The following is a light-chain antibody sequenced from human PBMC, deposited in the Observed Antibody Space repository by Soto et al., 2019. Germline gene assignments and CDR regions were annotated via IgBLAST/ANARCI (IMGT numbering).Light chain of an antibody. CDR2: GAS. CDR1: QSVSSSY. Sequence: EIVLTQSPGTLSLSPGERATLSCRASQSVSSSYLAWYQQKPGQAPRLLIYGASSRATGIPDRFSGSGSGADFTLTISRLKPEDFAVYYCQHYDSSLRTFGPGTKVDIK. J-gene: IGKJ1*01. CDR3: QHYDSSLRT. V-gene: IGKV3-20*01.